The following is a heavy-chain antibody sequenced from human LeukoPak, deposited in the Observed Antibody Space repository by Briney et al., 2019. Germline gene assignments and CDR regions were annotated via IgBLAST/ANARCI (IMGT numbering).Heavy chain of an antibody. Sequence: PGGSLRLSCAASGFTVSSNYMSWVRQAPGKGLEWVSVIYSGGSTYYADSVKGRFTISRDNSKDTLYLQMNSLRAEDTAIYYCTKDVEAYYYGSRHAFEIWGQATMVTVSS. CDR3: TKDVEAYYYGSRHAFEI. J-gene: IGHJ3*02. D-gene: IGHD3-10*01. CDR2: IYSGGST. CDR1: GFTVSSNY. V-gene: IGHV3-53*01.